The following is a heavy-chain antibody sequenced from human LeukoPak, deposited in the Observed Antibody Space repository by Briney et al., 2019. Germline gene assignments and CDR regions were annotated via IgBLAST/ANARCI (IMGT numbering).Heavy chain of an antibody. CDR3: AKAGRYCSSTSCRRGDYFDY. Sequence: GGSLRLSCAASGFTFSSYAMSWVRQAPGKGLEWVSAISGSGGSTYYADSVKGRFTISRDNSKNTLYLQMNSLRAEDTAVYYCAKAGRYCSSTSCRRGDYFDYWGQGTLVTVSS. J-gene: IGHJ4*02. V-gene: IGHV3-23*01. CDR1: GFTFSSYA. CDR2: ISGSGGST. D-gene: IGHD2-2*01.